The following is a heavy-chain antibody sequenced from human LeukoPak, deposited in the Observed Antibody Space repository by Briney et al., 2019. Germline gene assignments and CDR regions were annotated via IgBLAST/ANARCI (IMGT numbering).Heavy chain of an antibody. CDR1: GGSISSGGYY. CDR2: IYHSGST. V-gene: IGHV4-61*08. Sequence: PSETLSLTCTVSGGSISSGGYYWSWIRQPPGKGLEWIGYIYHSGSTNYNPSLKSRVTISVDTSKNQFSLKLSSVTAADTAVYYCARHTYGVSAYWGQGTLVTVSS. CDR3: ARHTYGVSAY. J-gene: IGHJ4*02. D-gene: IGHD2-8*01.